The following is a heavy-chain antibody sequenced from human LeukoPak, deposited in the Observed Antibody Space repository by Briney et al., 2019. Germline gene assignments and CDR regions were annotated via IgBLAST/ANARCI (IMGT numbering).Heavy chain of an antibody. D-gene: IGHD3-10*01. Sequence: GGSLRLSCAASGFTFSDNYMSWIRQAPGKGLEWVSYISSSGSTRYYADSVKGRFTISRDNAKNSLYLQINSLRAEDTALYYCARDSGITLLRGVIDYWGQGTLVTVSS. CDR1: GFTFSDNY. CDR3: ARDSGITLLRGVIDY. CDR2: ISSSGSTR. J-gene: IGHJ4*02. V-gene: IGHV3-11*04.